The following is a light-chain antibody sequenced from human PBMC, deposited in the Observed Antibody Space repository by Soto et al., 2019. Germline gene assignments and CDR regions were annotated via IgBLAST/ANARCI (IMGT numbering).Light chain of an antibody. CDR3: QQYDSWPRR. CDR2: TAS. Sequence: EIVLTQSPGTLSVSPGERATLSCRASQTVTNNLAWYQQKPGQAPRLLIYTASIRATGVPARFSGNGSGTQFPLNINSLQSEDFAVYYCQQYDSWPRRFGQGTKVEIK. V-gene: IGKV3-15*01. J-gene: IGKJ1*01. CDR1: QTVTNN.